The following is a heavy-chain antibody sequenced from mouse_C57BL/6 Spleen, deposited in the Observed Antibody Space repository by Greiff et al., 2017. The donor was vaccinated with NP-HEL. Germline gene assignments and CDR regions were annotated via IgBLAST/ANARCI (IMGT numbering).Heavy chain of an antibody. D-gene: IGHD2-4*01. CDR1: GYSFTSYY. V-gene: IGHV1-66*01. CDR3: AREGLREYYFDY. Sequence: QVHVKQSGPELVKPGASVKISCKASGYSFTSYYIHWVKQRPGQGLEWIGWIYPGSGNTKYNEKFKGKATLTADTSSSTAYMQLSSLTSEDSAVYYCAREGLREYYFDYWGQGTTLTVSS. J-gene: IGHJ2*01. CDR2: IYPGSGNT.